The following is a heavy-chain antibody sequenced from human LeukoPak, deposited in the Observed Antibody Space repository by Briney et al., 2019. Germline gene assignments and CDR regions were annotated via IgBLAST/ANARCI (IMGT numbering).Heavy chain of an antibody. CDR1: GFPFNSYW. Sequence: GGSLRLSCAASGFPFNSYWMSWVRQAPGRGLEWVANIKEDGSEKFYVDSVKGRFTISRDNAKNSLYLQMNSLRAEDTAVYYCARDYGSGSYPGYWGQGILVTVSS. CDR2: IKEDGSEK. D-gene: IGHD3-10*01. J-gene: IGHJ4*02. CDR3: ARDYGSGSYPGY. V-gene: IGHV3-7*03.